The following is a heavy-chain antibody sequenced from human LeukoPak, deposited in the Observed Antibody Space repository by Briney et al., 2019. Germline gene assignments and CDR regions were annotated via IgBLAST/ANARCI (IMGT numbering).Heavy chain of an antibody. CDR3: AKPFEEEDRGVLDY. CDR1: GFTFSSYG. D-gene: IGHD3-10*01. Sequence: PGGSLRLSCAASGFTFSSYGMHWVRQAPGKGLEWVAFIRYDGSNKYYADSVKGRFTISRDNSKNTLYLQMNSLRAEDTAVYYCAKPFEEEDRGVLDYWGQGTLVTVSS. V-gene: IGHV3-30*02. CDR2: IRYDGSNK. J-gene: IGHJ4*02.